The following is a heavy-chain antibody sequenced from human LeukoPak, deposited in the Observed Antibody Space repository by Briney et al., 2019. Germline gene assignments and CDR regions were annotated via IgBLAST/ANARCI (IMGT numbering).Heavy chain of an antibody. CDR1: GASISSDDYY. CDR3: AREGRDFWSGSRGWFDP. CDR2: THYSGSS. V-gene: IGHV4-30-4*01. Sequence: SQTLSLTCTVSGASISSDDYYWSWIRQPPGKGQKWIAYTHYSGSSFYNPSLKSRITISVDTSKNQFSLRLSSVTAADTAVYYCAREGRDFWSGSRGWFDPWGQGTLVTVSS. D-gene: IGHD3-3*01. J-gene: IGHJ5*02.